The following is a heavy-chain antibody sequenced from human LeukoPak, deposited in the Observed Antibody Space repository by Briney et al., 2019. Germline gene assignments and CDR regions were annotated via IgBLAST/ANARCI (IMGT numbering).Heavy chain of an antibody. CDR1: GGSISSYY. CDR2: ISYSGST. V-gene: IGHV4-59*01. Sequence: SETLSLTCTVSGGSISSYYWNWIRQPPGKGLEWIGSISYSGSTKYNPSLESRVTISVDTSKNQISLKLSSVNAADTTVYYCARAPERWYSYGSYAYYYMDVWGKGTTATVSS. D-gene: IGHD5-18*01. J-gene: IGHJ6*03. CDR3: ARAPERWYSYGSYAYYYMDV.